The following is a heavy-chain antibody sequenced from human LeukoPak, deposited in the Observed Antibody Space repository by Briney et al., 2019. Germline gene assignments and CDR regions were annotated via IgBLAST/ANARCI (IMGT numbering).Heavy chain of an antibody. Sequence: SVKVSCKASGGTFSSYTISWVRQAPGQGLEWMGRIIPILGIANYAQKFQGRVTITADKSTSTAYMELSSLRSEDTAVYYCARGPPNSGSSHFDYWGQGTLVTVSS. V-gene: IGHV1-69*02. CDR1: GGTFSSYT. D-gene: IGHD1-26*01. CDR2: IIPILGIA. CDR3: ARGPPNSGSSHFDY. J-gene: IGHJ4*02.